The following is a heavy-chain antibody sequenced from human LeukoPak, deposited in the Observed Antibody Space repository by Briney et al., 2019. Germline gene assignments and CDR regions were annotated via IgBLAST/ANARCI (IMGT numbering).Heavy chain of an antibody. V-gene: IGHV1-2*02. CDR3: ARAEDTVNWFDP. Sequence: ASVKVSCKACGYTFTGYYMHWVRQAPGQGLEWMGWINPNSGGTNYQGRVTMTRDTSISTAYMELSRLRSDDTAVYYCARAEDTVNWFDPWGQGTLVTVSS. CDR2: INPNSGGT. D-gene: IGHD5-18*01. CDR1: GYTFTGYY. J-gene: IGHJ5*02.